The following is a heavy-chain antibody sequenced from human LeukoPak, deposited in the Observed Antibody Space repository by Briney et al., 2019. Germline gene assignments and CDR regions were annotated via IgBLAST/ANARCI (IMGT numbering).Heavy chain of an antibody. CDR2: IWYDGSSK. J-gene: IGHJ5*02. Sequence: GVSLRLSCAASGFTFNSYGMHWVRQAPGKGLEWVAVIWYDGSSKYYADSLKGRFTISRDNSKNMLYLQMNSLRVEDTAIYYCVRARFDYGDFYWLDLWGQGTLVTVSS. D-gene: IGHD4-17*01. V-gene: IGHV3-33*01. CDR1: GFTFNSYG. CDR3: VRARFDYGDFYWLDL.